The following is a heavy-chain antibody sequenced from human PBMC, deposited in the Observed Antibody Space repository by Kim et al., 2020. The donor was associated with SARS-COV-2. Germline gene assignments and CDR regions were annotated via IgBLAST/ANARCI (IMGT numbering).Heavy chain of an antibody. CDR3: ARGPRLWGEGFDY. CDR1: GFTFSSYW. V-gene: IGHV3-74*01. D-gene: IGHD5-18*01. Sequence: GGSLRLSCAASGFTFSSYWMHWVRQAPGKGLVWVSRINSDGSSTSYADSVKGRFTISRDNAKNTLYLQMNSLRAEDTAVYYCARGPRLWGEGFDYWGQGGLVTVSS. J-gene: IGHJ4*02. CDR2: INSDGSST.